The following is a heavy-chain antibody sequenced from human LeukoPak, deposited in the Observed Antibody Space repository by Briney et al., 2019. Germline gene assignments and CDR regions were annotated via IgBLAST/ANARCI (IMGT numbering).Heavy chain of an antibody. CDR3: ARSGGIFGVVIYYYYGMAV. V-gene: IGHV1-69*13. CDR1: GGTFSSYA. D-gene: IGHD3-3*01. J-gene: IGHJ6*02. Sequence: SVTVSCKASGGTFSSYAISWVRQAPGQGLEWMGGIIPIFGTANYAQKFQGRVTITADESTSTAYMELSSLRSEDTAVYYCARSGGIFGVVIYYYYGMAVWGQGTTVTVSS. CDR2: IIPIFGTA.